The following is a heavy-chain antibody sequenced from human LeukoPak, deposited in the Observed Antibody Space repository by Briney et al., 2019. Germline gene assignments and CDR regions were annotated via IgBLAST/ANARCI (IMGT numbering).Heavy chain of an antibody. J-gene: IGHJ4*02. CDR2: IYHSGST. CDR3: ARVQYYYDSSGFLDY. Sequence: SETLSLTCAVSGGSISSGGYSWSWIRQPPGKGLEWIGYIYHSGSTYYNPSLKSRVTISVDRSKNQFSLKLSSVTAADTAVYYCARVQYYYDSSGFLDYWGQGTLVTVSS. D-gene: IGHD3-22*01. V-gene: IGHV4-30-2*01. CDR1: GGSISSGGYS.